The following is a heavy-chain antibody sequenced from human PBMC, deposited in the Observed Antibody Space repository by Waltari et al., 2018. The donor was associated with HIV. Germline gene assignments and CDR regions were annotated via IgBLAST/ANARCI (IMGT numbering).Heavy chain of an antibody. CDR2: IGISSSTI. D-gene: IGHD3-16*01. CDR1: GFTFSSFR. J-gene: IGHJ6*02. CDR3: AREEGGGNAYYYYGMDV. Sequence: EVHLVESGGGLVQPGGSLSLSCAASGFTFSSFRINWVRQAPGKGVELISYIGISSSTIFYADSVKGRFTISRNNAKKSLYLQLNSLRAEDTAVYYCAREEGGGNAYYYYGMDVWGQGTTVTVSS. V-gene: IGHV3-48*01.